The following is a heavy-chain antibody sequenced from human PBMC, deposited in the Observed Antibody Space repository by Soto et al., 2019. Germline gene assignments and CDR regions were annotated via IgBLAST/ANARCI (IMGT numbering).Heavy chain of an antibody. V-gene: IGHV1-69*06. Sequence: QVQLVQSGAEVKKPGSSVKVSCKASGGTFSSYAISWVRQAPGQGLEWMGGIIPIFGTANYAQKFQGRVTITADKSTSTAYMELSSLRSEDTAVYYCARDLDYSNCSYYYYGMDVWGQGTTVTVSS. CDR3: ARDLDYSNCSYYYYGMDV. D-gene: IGHD4-4*01. J-gene: IGHJ6*02. CDR1: GGTFSSYA. CDR2: IIPIFGTA.